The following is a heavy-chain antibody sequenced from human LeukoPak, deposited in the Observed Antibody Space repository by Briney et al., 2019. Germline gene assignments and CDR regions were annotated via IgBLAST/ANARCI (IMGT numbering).Heavy chain of an antibody. CDR3: ARGANWIFEY. J-gene: IGHJ4*02. CDR2: IDYRGST. D-gene: IGHD1-20*01. V-gene: IGHV4-59*12. Sequence: SETLPLTCTVSGGSISTYYWSWIRQPPGKGLEWIAYIDYRGSTTYNPSLRSRVTISVDTSRNQFSLQLNSVTPEDTAVYYCARGANWIFEYWGQGTLVTVSS. CDR1: GGSISTYY.